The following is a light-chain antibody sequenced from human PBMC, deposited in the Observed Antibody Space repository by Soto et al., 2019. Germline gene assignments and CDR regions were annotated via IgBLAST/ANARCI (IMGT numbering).Light chain of an antibody. V-gene: IGKV1-27*01. Sequence: DIQMTQSPSSLSASVGDRVTITCRASQGISNYLAWYQQKPGKVPKLLIYAASTLQSGVPSRFSGSGSGTDFTLTISSLQPEDVATYYCQPYNSAFSWTFGHGTKLDI. CDR3: QPYNSAFSWT. J-gene: IGKJ1*01. CDR2: AAS. CDR1: QGISNY.